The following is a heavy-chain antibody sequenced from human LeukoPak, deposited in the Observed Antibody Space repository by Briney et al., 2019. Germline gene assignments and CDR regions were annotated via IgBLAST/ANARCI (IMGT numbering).Heavy chain of an antibody. CDR1: GGSISSGGYY. V-gene: IGHV4-30-2*01. CDR2: IYHSGST. Sequence: SETLSLTCTVSGGSISSGGYYWSWIRQPPGKGLEWIGYIYHSGSTYYNPSLKSRVTISVDRSKNQFSLKLSSVTAADTAVYYCAREGTIFGVAPVGRAFDIWGQGTMVTVSS. D-gene: IGHD3-3*01. J-gene: IGHJ3*02. CDR3: AREGTIFGVAPVGRAFDI.